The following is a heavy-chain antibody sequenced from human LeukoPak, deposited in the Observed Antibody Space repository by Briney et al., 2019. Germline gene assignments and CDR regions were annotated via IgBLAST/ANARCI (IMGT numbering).Heavy chain of an antibody. CDR1: ELTFASYG. Sequence: GALRLSCAASELTFASYGMSWVRQAPGKGLEWVSTISDGGVGTFYADSVKGRFTISRDNSKNTLYLQMNSLRVDDTAVYYCATTRIADYYMDVWGKGATVTISS. J-gene: IGHJ6*03. CDR3: ATTRIADYYMDV. CDR2: ISDGGVGT. V-gene: IGHV3-23*01. D-gene: IGHD6-13*01.